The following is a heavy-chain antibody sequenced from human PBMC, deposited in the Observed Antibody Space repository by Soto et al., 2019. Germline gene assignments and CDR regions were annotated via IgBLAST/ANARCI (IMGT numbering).Heavy chain of an antibody. CDR2: VSADGGTT. J-gene: IGHJ3*02. D-gene: IGHD2-15*01. Sequence: QVQLVQSGVEVKKPGASVKVSCKASGYTFINYGFSWVRQAPGQGLEWMGWVSADGGTTRYAQKFQGEVTMTTDTSTTTAYMELRSLGSDDTAVYYCARDWYCSGGVCHDVFDIWGQGTMVTVSS. V-gene: IGHV1-18*04. CDR3: ARDWYCSGGVCHDVFDI. CDR1: GYTFINYG.